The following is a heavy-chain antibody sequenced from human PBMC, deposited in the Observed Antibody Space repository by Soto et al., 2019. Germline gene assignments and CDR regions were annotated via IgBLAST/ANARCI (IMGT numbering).Heavy chain of an antibody. CDR3: ANDGPLYGDSYYFMDV. CDR1: GFTFSSYA. J-gene: IGHJ6*03. V-gene: IGHV3-23*01. Sequence: ELQLLESGGGLVQPGGSLRLSCAASGFTFSSYAMSWVRQAPGKGLEWVSAISGSGGNTYYVDSVKGRFTISRDNTKNTRYMNMNSLRVGNSVVYYCANDGPLYGDSYYFMDVWGKGNTVTVFS. CDR2: ISGSGGNT. D-gene: IGHD2-2*02.